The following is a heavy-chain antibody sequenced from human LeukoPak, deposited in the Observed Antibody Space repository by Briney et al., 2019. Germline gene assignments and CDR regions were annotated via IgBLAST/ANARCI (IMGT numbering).Heavy chain of an antibody. D-gene: IGHD4-17*01. CDR2: IGGSGDTT. CDR1: GFTFNSYG. Sequence: PGGSLRLSCAASGFTFNSYGMSWVRQAPGKGLEWVSAIGGSGDTTYYADSVKGRFTISRDNSKNTMYLQMNSLRAEDTAVYYCAKQTTVTTPYRYWGQGTLVTVSS. CDR3: AKQTTVTTPYRY. V-gene: IGHV3-23*01. J-gene: IGHJ4*02.